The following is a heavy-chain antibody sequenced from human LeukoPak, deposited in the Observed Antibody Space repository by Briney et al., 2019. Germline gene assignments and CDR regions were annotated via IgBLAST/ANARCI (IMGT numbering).Heavy chain of an antibody. V-gene: IGHV3-11*04. CDR1: SYSVRSDYY. Sequence: LSLTCAVSSYSVRSDYYGGWIRQPPGKGLEWVSYISNSGSDKYYADAVKGRLTISRDNAKNSLYLQMNSLRAEDPAVYYCARGYLRYYYMDVWGKGTTVTVSS. CDR2: ISNSGSDK. D-gene: IGHD3-9*01. J-gene: IGHJ6*04. CDR3: ARGYLRYYYMDV.